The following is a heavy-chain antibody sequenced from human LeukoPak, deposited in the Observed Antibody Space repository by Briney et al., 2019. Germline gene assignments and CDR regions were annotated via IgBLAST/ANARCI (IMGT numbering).Heavy chain of an antibody. Sequence: PSETLSLTCDVYGGSFSYYYWNWIRQPPGKGLEWIGYIYHSGSTYYNPSLKSRVTISVDTSKNQFSLKLRSVTAADTAVYYCARDSDYYDTNAYWFDPWGQGTLVTVSS. J-gene: IGHJ5*02. CDR1: GGSFSYYY. D-gene: IGHD3-22*01. CDR2: IYHSGST. V-gene: IGHV4-34*01. CDR3: ARDSDYYDTNAYWFDP.